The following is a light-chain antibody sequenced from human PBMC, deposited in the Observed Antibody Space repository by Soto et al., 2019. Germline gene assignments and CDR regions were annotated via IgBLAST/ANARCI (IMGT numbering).Light chain of an antibody. CDR1: QSVSISY. Sequence: EVVLTESLGTLSLSPGERGTLSCRAGQSVSISYLAWYQQKPGQAPRLLIYGASSRATGIPDRFSGSGSGTDFTLTISRLEPEDYAVYYCQEYGSSRWTTGQGTTLDNK. J-gene: IGKJ1*01. CDR3: QEYGSSRWT. CDR2: GAS. V-gene: IGKV3-20*01.